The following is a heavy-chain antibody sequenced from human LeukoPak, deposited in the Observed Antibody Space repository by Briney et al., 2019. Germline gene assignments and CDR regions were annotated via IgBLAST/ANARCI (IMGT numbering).Heavy chain of an antibody. J-gene: IGHJ6*03. V-gene: IGHV4-34*01. CDR2: INHSGST. CDR1: GGSFSGYY. CDR3: AKDVMHYGSGRPFYMDV. Sequence: TSETLSLTCAVYGGSFSGYYWSWIRQPPGKGLEWIGEINHSGSTNYNPSLKSRVTISVDTSKNQFSLKLSSVTAADTAVYYCAKDVMHYGSGRPFYMDVWGKGTTVTISS. D-gene: IGHD3-10*01.